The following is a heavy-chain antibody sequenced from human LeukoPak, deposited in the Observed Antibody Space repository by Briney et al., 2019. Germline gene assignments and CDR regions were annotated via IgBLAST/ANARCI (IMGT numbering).Heavy chain of an antibody. CDR2: IYYSGST. Sequence: GSLRLSCAASGFTFSTYWMSWIRQPPGKGLEWIGYIYYSGSTNYNPSLKSRVTISVDTSKNQFSLKLSSVTAADTAVYYCARHAIVVVPAAHGWFDPWGQGTLVTVSS. CDR3: ARHAIVVVPAAHGWFDP. D-gene: IGHD2-2*01. V-gene: IGHV4-59*08. CDR1: GFTFSTYW. J-gene: IGHJ5*02.